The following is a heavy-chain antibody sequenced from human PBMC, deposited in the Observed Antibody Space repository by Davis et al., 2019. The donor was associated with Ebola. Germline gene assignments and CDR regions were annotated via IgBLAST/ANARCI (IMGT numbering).Heavy chain of an antibody. D-gene: IGHD3-22*01. V-gene: IGHV5-51*01. Sequence: GESLKIPCQGSGYIFTNYWIAWVRQMPGKGLEWMGLIFPGDSNTRYSPSFQGQVTISADKSISTAYLQWSSLKASDTAMYYCASRMPQSSGPLGALDFWGQGTKVTVSS. J-gene: IGHJ3*01. CDR1: GYIFTNYW. CDR2: IFPGDSNT. CDR3: ASRMPQSSGPLGALDF.